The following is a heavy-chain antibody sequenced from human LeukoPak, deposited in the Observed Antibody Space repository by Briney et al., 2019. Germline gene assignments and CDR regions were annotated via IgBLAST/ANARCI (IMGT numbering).Heavy chain of an antibody. CDR1: GFTFSSYG. CDR3: ARDGIAAAGTQAFDI. V-gene: IGHV3-33*01. Sequence: GRSLILSCAASGFTFSSYGMHWVRQAPGKGLEWVAVIWYDGSNKYYADSVKGRFTISRDNSKNTLYLQMNSLRAEDTAVYYCARDGIAAAGTQAFDIWGQGTMVTVSP. J-gene: IGHJ3*02. CDR2: IWYDGSNK. D-gene: IGHD6-13*01.